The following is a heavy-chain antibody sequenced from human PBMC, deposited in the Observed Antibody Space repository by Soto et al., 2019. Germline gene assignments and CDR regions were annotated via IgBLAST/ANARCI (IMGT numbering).Heavy chain of an antibody. J-gene: IGHJ3*02. CDR1: GGTFSSYA. D-gene: IGHD4-17*01. Sequence: ASVKVSCKASGGTFSSYAISWVRQAPGQGLEWMGGIIPIFGTANYAQKFQGRVTITADESTSTAYMELSSLRSEDTAVYYCARDQTTEGPRAFDIWGQGTMVTVSS. V-gene: IGHV1-69*13. CDR3: ARDQTTEGPRAFDI. CDR2: IIPIFGTA.